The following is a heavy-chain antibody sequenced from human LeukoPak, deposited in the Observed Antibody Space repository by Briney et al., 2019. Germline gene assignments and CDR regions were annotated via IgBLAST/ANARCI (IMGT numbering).Heavy chain of an antibody. J-gene: IGHJ3*02. Sequence: GGSLRLSCEASGFSFLSYGMHWVRQAPGKGLEGVAFISYDGNKQHYGDSVKGRLSISRENSENTLYLQVNSLSPDHTALYFCAKLAYDTSGSSRPFFDIWGQGTMVTV. CDR2: ISYDGNKQ. CDR3: AKLAYDTSGSSRPFFDI. V-gene: IGHV3-30*02. CDR1: GFSFLSYG. D-gene: IGHD3-22*01.